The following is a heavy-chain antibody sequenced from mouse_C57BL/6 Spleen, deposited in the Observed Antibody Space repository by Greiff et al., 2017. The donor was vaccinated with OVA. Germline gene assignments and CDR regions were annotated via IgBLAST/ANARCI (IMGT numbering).Heavy chain of an antibody. J-gene: IGHJ4*01. CDR2: INPSTGGT. D-gene: IGHD2-4*01. Sequence: VQLKQSGPELVKPGASVTISCKASGYSFTGYYMNWVKQSPEKSLEWIGEINPSTGGTTYNQKFKAKATLTVDKSSSTAYMQLKSLTSEDSAVYYCARSRITRAMDYWGQGTSVTVSS. CDR3: ARSRITRAMDY. CDR1: GYSFTGYY. V-gene: IGHV1-42*01.